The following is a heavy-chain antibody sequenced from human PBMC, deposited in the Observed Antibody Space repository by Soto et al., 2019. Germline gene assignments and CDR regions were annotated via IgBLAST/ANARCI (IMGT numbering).Heavy chain of an antibody. CDR2: INHSGST. J-gene: IGHJ6*02. CDR3: ARENKYGFWSGYYSYGMDV. V-gene: IGHV4-34*01. D-gene: IGHD3-3*01. CDR1: GGSFSGYY. Sequence: SETLSLTCAVYGGSFSGYYWSWIRQAPGKGLEWIGEINHSGSTNYNPSLKSRVTISVDTSKNQFSLKLSSVTAADTDVYYCARENKYGFWSGYYSYGMDVWGQGTTVTVSS.